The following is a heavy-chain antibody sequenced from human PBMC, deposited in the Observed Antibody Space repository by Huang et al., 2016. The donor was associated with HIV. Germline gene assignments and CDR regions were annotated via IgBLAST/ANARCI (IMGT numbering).Heavy chain of an antibody. Sequence: EVQLEEFGGRLVQPGRSLRLSCATYGFKFDDYAMHWVRQVRGGGLGWVSGISCNSGDILYADSGRGRFAISRDNAVKSLYLQMDSLRREDTALYYCVKDRRMRGSGWTFFDNWGQGTLVDVSS. V-gene: IGHV3-9*01. CDR2: ISCNSGDI. CDR3: VKDRRMRGSGWTFFDN. CDR1: GFKFDDYA. J-gene: IGHJ4*02. D-gene: IGHD6-19*01.